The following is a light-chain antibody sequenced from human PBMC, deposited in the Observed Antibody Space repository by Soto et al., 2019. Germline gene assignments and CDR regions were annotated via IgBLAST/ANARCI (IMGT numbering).Light chain of an antibody. CDR2: SNN. CDR3: AAWDDSLNGVV. J-gene: IGLJ2*01. V-gene: IGLV1-44*01. Sequence: QSVLTQSPSASGTPGQRVTISCSGSFSNIGSNTVNWYEQLPGTAPKLLIYSNNQRPSGVPDRISGTKSGTSASLAIRGLQCDDEADYYCAAWDDSLNGVVFGGGTKLTVL. CDR1: FSNIGSNT.